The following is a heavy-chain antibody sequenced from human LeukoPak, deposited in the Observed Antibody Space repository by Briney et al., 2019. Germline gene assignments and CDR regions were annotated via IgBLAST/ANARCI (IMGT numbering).Heavy chain of an antibody. CDR2: IYYSGGT. J-gene: IGHJ3*02. D-gene: IGHD3-10*01. CDR1: GGTISSYY. V-gene: IGHV4-59*01. CDR3: ARRLYGPSQNI. Sequence: SGTLSLTCTASGGTISSYYWSWIRQPPGKGLEWVGNIYYSGGTNYNPSLKSRVTISVDTSMNQFSLKLSSVTAADTAVYYCARRLYGPSQNIWGQGTMVTVSS.